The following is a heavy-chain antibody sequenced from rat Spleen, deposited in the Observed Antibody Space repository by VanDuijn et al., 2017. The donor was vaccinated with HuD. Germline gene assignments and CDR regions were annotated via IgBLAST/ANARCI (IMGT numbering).Heavy chain of an antibody. CDR2: IIYDGTYT. CDR3: ARPSARYSSGYSYYFEY. V-gene: IGHV5-17*01. J-gene: IGHJ2*01. D-gene: IGHD4-3*01. Sequence: EVQLVESGGGFVQPGRSLKLSCAASGFTFSDYAMAWVRQAPKKGLEWVATIIYDGTYTYYRDSVKGRFTLSRDNAETTLYLQIDSLRSEDTATYYGARPSARYSSGYSYYFEYWGQGVMVTVSS. CDR1: GFTFSDYA.